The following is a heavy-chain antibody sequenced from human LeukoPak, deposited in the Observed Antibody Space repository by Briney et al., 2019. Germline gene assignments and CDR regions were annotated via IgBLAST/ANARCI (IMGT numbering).Heavy chain of an antibody. V-gene: IGHV3-30*02. J-gene: IGHJ3*02. CDR2: IRYDGSNK. CDR3: AKDDGIFGVVIPINAFDI. CDR1: GFTFSSYG. D-gene: IGHD3-3*01. Sequence: PGGSLRLXCAASGFTFSSYGMHWVRQAPGKGLEWVAFIRYDGSNKYYADSVKGRFTISRDNSKNTLYLQMNSLRAEDTAVYYCAKDDGIFGVVIPINAFDIWGQGTMVTVSS.